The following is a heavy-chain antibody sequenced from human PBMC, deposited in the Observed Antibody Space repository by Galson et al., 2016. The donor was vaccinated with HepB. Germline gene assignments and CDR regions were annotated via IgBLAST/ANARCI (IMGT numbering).Heavy chain of an antibody. CDR2: ISGSGGNT. D-gene: IGHD3-3*01. V-gene: IGHV3-23*01. J-gene: IGHJ5*01. CDR3: AKKSKYHFWSGSYWFDS. CDR1: GFNFRSYA. Sequence: SLRLSCAASGFNFRSYAMSWVRQAPGKGLESVAAISGSGGNTYYADSVEGRFTIFRDNSKNTLFLPMNSLRADDTAVYYCAKKSKYHFWSGSYWFDSWGQGTLVTVSS.